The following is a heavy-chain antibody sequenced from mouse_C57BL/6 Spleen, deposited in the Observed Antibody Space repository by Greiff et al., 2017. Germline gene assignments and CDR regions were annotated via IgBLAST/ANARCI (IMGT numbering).Heavy chain of an antibody. CDR1: GYTFTSYW. D-gene: IGHD1-1*01. CDR3: ARTGHYYGSSYGYFDV. CDR2: IDPNSGGT. J-gene: IGHJ1*03. Sequence: QVQLKQPGAELVKPGASVKLSCKASGYTFTSYWMHWVKQRPGRGLEWIGRIDPNSGGTKYNEKFKSKATLTVDKPSSTAYMQLSSLTSEDSAVYYCARTGHYYGSSYGYFDVWGTGTTVTVSS. V-gene: IGHV1-72*01.